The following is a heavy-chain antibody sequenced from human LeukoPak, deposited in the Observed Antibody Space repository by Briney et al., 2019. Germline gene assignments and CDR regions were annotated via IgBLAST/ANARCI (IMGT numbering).Heavy chain of an antibody. CDR3: AKGASGPLRYFDWSTYYFDY. D-gene: IGHD3-9*01. Sequence: PGGSLRLSCVASGFTFSSYAMSWVRQAPGKGLEWVSAISGSGGRTYYADSVKGRFTISRDNSKNTLYLQMNSMRAEDTAVYYCAKGASGPLRYFDWSTYYFDYWGQGTLVTVSS. V-gene: IGHV3-23*01. CDR1: GFTFSSYA. CDR2: ISGSGGRT. J-gene: IGHJ4*02.